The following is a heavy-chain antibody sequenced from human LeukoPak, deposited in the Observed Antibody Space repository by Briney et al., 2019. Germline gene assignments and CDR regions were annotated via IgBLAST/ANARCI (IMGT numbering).Heavy chain of an antibody. D-gene: IGHD4-17*01. CDR3: ARDPDYGDPY. CDR1: GFTLTDHY. Sequence: GGSLRLSCTVSGFTLTDHYMSWFRQSPGRGLEWISWITSSGTTTDYADSVKGRFTISRDNTKNSVYLQMSSLRADDTAVYYCARDPDYGDPYWGQGTLVTVPS. J-gene: IGHJ4*02. V-gene: IGHV3-11*01. CDR2: ITSSGTTT.